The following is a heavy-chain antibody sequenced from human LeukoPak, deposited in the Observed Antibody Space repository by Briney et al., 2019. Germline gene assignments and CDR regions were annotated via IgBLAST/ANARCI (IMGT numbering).Heavy chain of an antibody. CDR3: ARDSCSYGAYCYGMDV. D-gene: IGHD4/OR15-4a*01. Sequence: SETLSLTCTVSGGSISGYYWSWIRQPPGKRLEWIGYIYYSGSTNCNPSLKSRVTISVDTSKNQISLKLSSVTAADTAVYYCARDSCSYGAYCYGMDVWGQGTTVTVSS. J-gene: IGHJ6*02. CDR1: GGSISGYY. CDR2: IYYSGST. V-gene: IGHV4-59*12.